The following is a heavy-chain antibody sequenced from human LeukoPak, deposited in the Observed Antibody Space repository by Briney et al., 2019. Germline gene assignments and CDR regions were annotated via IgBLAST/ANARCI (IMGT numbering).Heavy chain of an antibody. CDR2: IIAYNGNT. D-gene: IGHD5-18*01. J-gene: IGHJ6*03. V-gene: IGHV1-18*01. CDR1: GYTFTIFG. CDR3: ARVGGGYSYGYYYYYMDV. Sequence: ASVKASCKASGYTFTIFGIRWVRQAPGQGRGWMGWIIAYNGNTNYAQKLQGRVTMTTDTSTSTAYMELRSLRSDDTAVYYCARVGGGYSYGYYYYYMDVWGKGTTVTVSS.